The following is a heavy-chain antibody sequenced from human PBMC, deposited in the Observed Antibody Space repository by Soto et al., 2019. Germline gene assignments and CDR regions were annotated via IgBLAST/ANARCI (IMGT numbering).Heavy chain of an antibody. CDR3: ARDDEHVSNCDLAY. V-gene: IGHV3-30*03. CDR1: GFNFNTYF. D-gene: IGHD2-21*01. J-gene: IGHJ4*02. Sequence: QVQLVQSGGGVVQPERSLRLSCAASGFNFNTYFMHWVRQAQGKGLEWVAMIFPNGRDKEYADSVKGRFTISRDNSNNLMYLQLDSLRPEDTAVYYCARDDEHVSNCDLAYWGQGALVTVSS. CDR2: IFPNGRDK.